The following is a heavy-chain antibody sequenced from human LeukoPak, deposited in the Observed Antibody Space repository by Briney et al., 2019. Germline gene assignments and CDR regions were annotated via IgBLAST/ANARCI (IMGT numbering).Heavy chain of an antibody. V-gene: IGHV4-61*01. CDR3: ARDRYYYDTGSYFFFDL. J-gene: IGHJ2*01. CDR2: IYYSGST. D-gene: IGHD3-22*01. CDR1: GGSVSSGSNY. Sequence: TSETLSLTCSVSGGSVSSGSNYCSWIRQPPGKGLEWIGYIYYSGSTNYTPSLKSRVTISVDTSKNQFSLKLSSVTAADTAVYYCARDRYYYDTGSYFFFDLWGRGTLVTVSS.